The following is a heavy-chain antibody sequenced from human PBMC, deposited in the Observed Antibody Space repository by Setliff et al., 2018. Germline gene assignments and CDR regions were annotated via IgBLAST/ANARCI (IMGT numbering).Heavy chain of an antibody. D-gene: IGHD3-3*01. CDR3: ARRGYYNFWSGYSSYYYYYYYMDV. Sequence: SETLSLTCTVSGDSISTYYWSWIRRPAGKGLEWIGRVFVDGSTNYNPSLKSRVTISVDTSKNQFSLKLSSVTAADTAVYYCARRGYYNFWSGYSSYYYYYYYMDVWGKGTTVTVSS. J-gene: IGHJ6*03. CDR2: VFVDGST. CDR1: GDSISTYY. V-gene: IGHV4-4*07.